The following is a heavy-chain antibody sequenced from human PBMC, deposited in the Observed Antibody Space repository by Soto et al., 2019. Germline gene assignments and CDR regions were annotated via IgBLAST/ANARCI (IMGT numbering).Heavy chain of an antibody. CDR3: ARIPETRSDDPKWELPQSRFDP. V-gene: IGHV3-33*01. D-gene: IGHD1-26*01. CDR2: IWYDGSNK. J-gene: IGHJ5*02. Sequence: PGGSLRLSCAASGFTFSSYGMHWVRQAPGKGLEWVAVIWYDGSNKYYADSVKGRFTISRDNSKNTLYLQMNSLRAEDTAVYYCARIPETRSDDPKWELPQSRFDPWGQGTLVTVSS. CDR1: GFTFSSYG.